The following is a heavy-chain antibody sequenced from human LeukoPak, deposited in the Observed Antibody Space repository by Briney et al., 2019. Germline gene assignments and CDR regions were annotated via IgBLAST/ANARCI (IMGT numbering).Heavy chain of an antibody. CDR2: IYLYGTT. J-gene: IGHJ4*02. Sequence: SETLSLTCSVSAGSISSSSWWSWVRQSPVKGLEWIGEIYLYGTTNYNPSLKSRVTMSVDRSKNQFSLKLSSVIAADTAIYYCARVVDYGDYYYFDYWGQGTLVTVSS. V-gene: IGHV4-4*02. D-gene: IGHD4-17*01. CDR1: AGSISSSSW. CDR3: ARVVDYGDYYYFDY.